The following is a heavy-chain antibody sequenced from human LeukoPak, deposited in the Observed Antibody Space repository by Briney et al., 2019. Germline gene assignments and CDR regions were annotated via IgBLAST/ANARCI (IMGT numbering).Heavy chain of an antibody. J-gene: IGHJ6*03. CDR2: MNPNSGNT. CDR1: GYTFTSYD. CDR3: ARGTGTLPQNYYYYYMDV. D-gene: IGHD1-7*01. Sequence: ASVKVSCKASGYTFTSYDINWVRQATGQGLEWMGWMNPNSGNTGYAQKFQGRVTMTRNTSISTAYMELSSLRSEDKAVYYCARGTGTLPQNYYYYYMDVWGKGTTVTVSS. V-gene: IGHV1-8*01.